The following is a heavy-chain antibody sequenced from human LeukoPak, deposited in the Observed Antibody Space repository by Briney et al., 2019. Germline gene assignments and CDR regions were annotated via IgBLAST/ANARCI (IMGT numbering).Heavy chain of an antibody. CDR3: ARGGWNKFDW. CDR1: GGSISSSSYY. V-gene: IGHV4-39*07. Sequence: PSETPSLTCTVSGGSISSSSYYWGWLRHPPGKGLEWIGRIYYSGSTYYNPSLKSRVTISVDTSKNQCCLKLSFVTGADTAVYYCARGGWNKFDWGGQGTLVTVSS. D-gene: IGHD1-1*01. CDR2: IYYSGST. J-gene: IGHJ4*02.